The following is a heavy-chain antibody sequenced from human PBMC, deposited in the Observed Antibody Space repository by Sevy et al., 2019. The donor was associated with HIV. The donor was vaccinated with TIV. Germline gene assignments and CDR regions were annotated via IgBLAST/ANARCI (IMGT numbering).Heavy chain of an antibody. CDR2: ISGSGGST. CDR3: AKKKGDKALRFLEWLLDY. CDR1: GFTFSSYA. V-gene: IGHV3-23*01. Sequence: GGSLRLSCAASGFTFSSYAMSWVRQAPGKGLEWVSAISGSGGSTYYADSVKGRFTISRDNSKNTLYLQMNSLRAEDTAVYYCAKKKGDKALRFLEWLLDYWGQGTLVTVSS. J-gene: IGHJ4*02. D-gene: IGHD3-3*01.